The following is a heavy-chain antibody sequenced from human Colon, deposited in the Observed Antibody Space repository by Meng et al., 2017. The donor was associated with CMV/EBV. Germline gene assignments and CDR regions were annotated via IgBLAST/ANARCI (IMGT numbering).Heavy chain of an antibody. CDR1: GFTLGDYA. CDR2: IRSKAYGGTT. J-gene: IGHJ5*02. CDR3: TREAPRYSSSWSGGRFDP. Sequence: GESLEISWTASGFTLGDYAMSWVRQAPGKGLEWVGFIRSKAYGGTTEYAASVKGRFTSSRDDSKSIAYLQMNSLKTEDTAVYYCTREAPRYSSSWSGGRFDPWGQGTLVTVSS. V-gene: IGHV3-49*04. D-gene: IGHD6-13*01.